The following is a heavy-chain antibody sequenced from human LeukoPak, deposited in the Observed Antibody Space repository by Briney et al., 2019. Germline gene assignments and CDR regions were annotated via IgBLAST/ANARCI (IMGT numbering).Heavy chain of an antibody. CDR1: GFTVSSNY. Sequence: GGSLRLSCAASGFTVSSNYMSWVRQAPGKGLEWVSVIYSGGSTYYADSVKGRFTISRDNSKNTLYLQMNCLRAEDTAVYYCAREKRRIAAAGINFDYWGQGTLVTVSS. D-gene: IGHD6-13*01. CDR2: IYSGGST. J-gene: IGHJ4*02. CDR3: AREKRRIAAAGINFDY. V-gene: IGHV3-66*01.